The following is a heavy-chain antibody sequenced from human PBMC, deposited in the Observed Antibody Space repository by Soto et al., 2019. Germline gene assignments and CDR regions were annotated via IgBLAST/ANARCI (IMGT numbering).Heavy chain of an antibody. CDR1: GFTFSSYA. D-gene: IGHD3-9*01. CDR2: ISGSGAST. V-gene: IGHV3-23*01. Sequence: GGSLRLSCAASGFTFSSYAMSWVRQAPGKGLEWVSAISGSGASTYYADSVRGRFTISRDNSKNTLYLQMNSLRAEDTAVYYCAHFDWFIDYWGQGTLVTVSS. CDR3: AHFDWFIDY. J-gene: IGHJ4*02.